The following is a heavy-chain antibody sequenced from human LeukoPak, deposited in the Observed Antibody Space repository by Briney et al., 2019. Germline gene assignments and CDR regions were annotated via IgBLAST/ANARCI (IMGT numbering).Heavy chain of an antibody. V-gene: IGHV1-2*02. J-gene: IGHJ5*02. CDR2: INPNSGGT. D-gene: IGHD1-26*01. Sequence: GASVKVSCKASGYTFTGYYMHWVRQAPGQGLEWMGWINPNSGGTNYAQKFQGRVTMTRDTSISTAYMELSRPRSDDTAVYYCARDESSDPSQGPWGQGTLVTVSS. CDR1: GYTFTGYY. CDR3: ARDESSDPSQGP.